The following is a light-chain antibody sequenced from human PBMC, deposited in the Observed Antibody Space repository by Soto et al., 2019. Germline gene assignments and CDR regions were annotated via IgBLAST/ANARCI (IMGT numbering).Light chain of an antibody. V-gene: IGKV1-17*01. CDR3: LHHYAFPLT. J-gene: IGKJ3*01. CDR1: PDIGTS. Sequence: DIQMTQSTSSLSASVGGRATITCRASPDIGTSLDWFQQKPGTAPKRLIYTISDLHSGVPSRFSGGRSETEFTLTISSLQPEDSATYYCLHHYAFPLTFRPGTKVHV. CDR2: TIS.